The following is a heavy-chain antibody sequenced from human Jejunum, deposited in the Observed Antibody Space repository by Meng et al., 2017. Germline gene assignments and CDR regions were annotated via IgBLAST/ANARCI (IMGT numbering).Heavy chain of an antibody. J-gene: IGHJ4*02. V-gene: IGHV3-33*01. Sequence: QGHLVESGGGVVQPGTSLRLSCAASGFTFRNYGMHWVRQAPGKGLEWVAVIWYDGSKTYYADSVKGRFSISRDNSKNTLYLQMNSLRAEDTAVYYCARYRSGSSDYWGPGTLVTVSS. CDR1: GFTFRNYG. D-gene: IGHD3-10*01. CDR3: ARYRSGSSDY. CDR2: IWYDGSKT.